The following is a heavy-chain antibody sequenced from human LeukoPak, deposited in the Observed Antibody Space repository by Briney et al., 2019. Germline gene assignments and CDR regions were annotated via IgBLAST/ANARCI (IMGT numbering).Heavy chain of an antibody. CDR1: GFTFSSYS. D-gene: IGHD3-22*01. J-gene: IGHJ4*02. CDR3: ARAREDSSGYFPFDY. CDR2: ISSSSSYI. V-gene: IGHV3-21*01. Sequence: PGGSLRLSCAASGFTFSSYSMNWVRQAPGKGLEWVSSISSSSSYIYYADSVKGRFTISRDNAKNSLYLQMNSLRAEDTVVYYCARAREDSSGYFPFDYWGQGTLVTVSS.